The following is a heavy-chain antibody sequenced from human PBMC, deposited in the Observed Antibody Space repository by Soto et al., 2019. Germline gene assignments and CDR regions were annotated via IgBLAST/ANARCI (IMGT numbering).Heavy chain of an antibody. V-gene: IGHV1-18*01. CDR1: GYTFTSYG. Sequence: QVQLVQSGAEVKKPGASVKVSCKASGYTFTSYGISWVRQAPGQGLEWMGWISAYNGNTNYAQKLQGRGTMTTDTSTSTAYMELRRPRSDDTAVYYFATEYYYGSGGAYWGHGTLVTVSS. CDR3: ATEYYYGSGGAY. J-gene: IGHJ4*01. D-gene: IGHD3-10*01. CDR2: ISAYNGNT.